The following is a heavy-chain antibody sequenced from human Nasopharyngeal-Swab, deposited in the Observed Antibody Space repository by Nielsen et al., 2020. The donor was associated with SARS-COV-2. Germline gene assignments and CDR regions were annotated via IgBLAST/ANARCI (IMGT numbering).Heavy chain of an antibody. CDR3: ARGRKGSYFAAYDI. CDR2: INTQNGDT. V-gene: IGHV1-18*01. D-gene: IGHD3-10*01. Sequence: GRQAPGQGLEWMGWINTQNGDTKYAQKLQGRITINTDTSTTTAYMELTSLRSDDTAVYYCARGRKGSYFAAYDIWGQGTMVTVSS. J-gene: IGHJ3*02.